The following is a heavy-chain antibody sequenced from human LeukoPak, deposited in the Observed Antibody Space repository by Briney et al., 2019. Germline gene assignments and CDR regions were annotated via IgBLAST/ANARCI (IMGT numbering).Heavy chain of an antibody. CDR3: ARRSRGGLYFDY. CDR1: GGSISSGGYS. V-gene: IGHV4-61*02. D-gene: IGHD2-15*01. Sequence: SETLSLTCAVSGGSISSGGYSWSWIRQPPGKGLEWIGRIYTSGSTNYNPSLKSRVTMSVDTSKNQFSLKLSSVTAADTAVYYCARRSRGGLYFDYWGQGTLVTVSS. J-gene: IGHJ4*02. CDR2: IYTSGST.